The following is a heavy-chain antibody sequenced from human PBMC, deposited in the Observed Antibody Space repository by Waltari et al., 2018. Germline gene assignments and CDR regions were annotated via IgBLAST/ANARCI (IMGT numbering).Heavy chain of an antibody. V-gene: IGHV4-39*07. J-gene: IGHJ4*02. CDR1: GGSISSSSYY. D-gene: IGHD3-22*01. CDR2: IYYSGST. CDR3: ARGTYYYDSSGYLPFDY. Sequence: QLQLQESGPGLVKPSETLSLTCTVSGGSISSSSYYWGWIRQPPGKGLEWIGSIYYSGSTYSNPSLKGRVTISVDTSKNQFSLKLGSVTAADTAVYYCARGTYYYDSSGYLPFDYWGQGTLVTVSS.